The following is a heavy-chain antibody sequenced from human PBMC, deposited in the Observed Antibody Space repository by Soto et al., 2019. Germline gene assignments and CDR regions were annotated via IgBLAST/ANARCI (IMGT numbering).Heavy chain of an antibody. CDR3: ERDCSGGSCYSDYYYGMDV. Sequence: QVQLVQSGAEVKKPGSSVKVSCKASGGTFSSYAISWVRQAPGQGLEWMGGIIPIFGTANYAQKFQGRVTITADKSTSTAYMELSSLRSEDTAVYYCERDCSGGSCYSDYYYGMDVWGQGTTVTVSS. V-gene: IGHV1-69*06. J-gene: IGHJ6*02. CDR2: IIPIFGTA. D-gene: IGHD2-15*01. CDR1: GGTFSSYA.